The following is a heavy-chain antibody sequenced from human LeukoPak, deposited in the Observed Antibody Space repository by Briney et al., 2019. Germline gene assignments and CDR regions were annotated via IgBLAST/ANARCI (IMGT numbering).Heavy chain of an antibody. Sequence: GASVKVSCKASGYTFTSYYMHWVRQAPGQGLEWMGIINPSGGSTSYAQKFQGRVTMTRDTSTSTVCMELSSLRSEDTAVYYCARGVVTATQHDAFDIWGQGTMVTVSS. V-gene: IGHV1-46*01. CDR1: GYTFTSYY. J-gene: IGHJ3*02. CDR3: ARGVVTATQHDAFDI. CDR2: INPSGGST. D-gene: IGHD2-21*02.